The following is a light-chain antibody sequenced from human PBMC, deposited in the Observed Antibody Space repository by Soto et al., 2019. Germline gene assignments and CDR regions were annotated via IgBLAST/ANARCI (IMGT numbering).Light chain of an antibody. CDR1: SGSIASNY. CDR2: EDS. Sequence: NFMLTQPHSVSESPGKTVTISCTRSSGSIASNYVQWYQQRPGSSPTTVIYEDSLRTSGVPDRLSGSIDTSSNSSSLSISGLKTEDEANYYGQSYDSSNHVIFGGGTKVTVL. CDR3: QSYDSSNHVI. V-gene: IGLV6-57*01. J-gene: IGLJ2*01.